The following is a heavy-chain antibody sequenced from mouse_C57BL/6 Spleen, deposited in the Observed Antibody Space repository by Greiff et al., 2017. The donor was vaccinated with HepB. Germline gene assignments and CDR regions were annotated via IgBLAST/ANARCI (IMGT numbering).Heavy chain of an antibody. D-gene: IGHD2-1*01. CDR1: GFNIKDDY. CDR2: IDPENGDT. Sequence: VQLKESGAELVRPGASVKLSCTASGFNIKDDYMHWVKQRPEQGLEWIGWIDPENGDTEYASKFQGKATITADTSSNTAYLQLSSLTSEDTAVYYCTYYGNYWYYFDYWGQGTTLTVSS. CDR3: TYYGNYWYYFDY. V-gene: IGHV14-4*01. J-gene: IGHJ2*01.